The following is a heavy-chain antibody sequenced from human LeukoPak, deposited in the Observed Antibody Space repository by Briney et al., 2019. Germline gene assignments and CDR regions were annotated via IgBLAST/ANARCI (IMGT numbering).Heavy chain of an antibody. CDR2: IYTSGST. CDR1: GGSISSYY. Sequence: SETLSLTCTVSGGSISSYYWSWIRQPAGKGLEWIGRIYTSGSTNYNPSLKSRVTMSVDTSKNQFSLKLSSVTAADTAVYYCARGQGEYYDILTGYYRPYYYYMDVWGKGTTVTISS. J-gene: IGHJ6*03. CDR3: ARGQGEYYDILTGYYRPYYYYMDV. V-gene: IGHV4-4*07. D-gene: IGHD3-9*01.